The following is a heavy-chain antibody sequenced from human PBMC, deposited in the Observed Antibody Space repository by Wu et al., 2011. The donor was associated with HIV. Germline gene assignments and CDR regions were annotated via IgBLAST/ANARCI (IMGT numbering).Heavy chain of an antibody. Sequence: VQLVQSGAEVKKPGESLKISCKSSGYSFTSYWIGWVRQMPGKGLEWMGIIYPGDSDTRYSPSFQGQVTISADKSISTAYLQWSSLKASDTAMYYCARKGYCSSTSCYMVDYWGQGTLITVSS. J-gene: IGHJ4*02. D-gene: IGHD2-2*02. CDR2: IYPGDSDT. V-gene: IGHV5-51*01. CDR1: GYSFTSYW. CDR3: ARKGYCSSTSCYMVDY.